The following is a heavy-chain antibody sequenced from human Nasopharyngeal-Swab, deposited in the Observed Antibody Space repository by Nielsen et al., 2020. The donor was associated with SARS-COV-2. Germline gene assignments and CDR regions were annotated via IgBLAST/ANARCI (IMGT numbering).Heavy chain of an antibody. CDR3: ARALRGRPMVIGRYFDF. CDR2: IYYSGST. V-gene: IGHV4-31*02. D-gene: IGHD3-22*01. J-gene: IGHJ4*02. Sequence: WIRQPPGKGLEWIGYIYYSGSTFYNPSLKSRVAISVDTSENQFSLNVSSVTAADTAVYYCARALRGRPMVIGRYFDFWGQGTLVTVSS.